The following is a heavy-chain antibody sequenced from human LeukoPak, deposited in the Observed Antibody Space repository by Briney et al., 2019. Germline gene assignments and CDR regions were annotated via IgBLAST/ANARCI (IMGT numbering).Heavy chain of an antibody. J-gene: IGHJ4*02. CDR2: IYYSGST. D-gene: IGHD2-15*01. V-gene: IGHV4-59*12. CDR1: GGSISSYY. Sequence: PSETLSLTCTVSGGSISSYYWSWIRQPPGKGLEWIGYIYYSGSTNYNPSLKSRVTISVDTSKNQFSLKLSSVTAADTAVYYCARGGVGGDYFDYWGQGTLVTVSS. CDR3: ARGGVGGDYFDY.